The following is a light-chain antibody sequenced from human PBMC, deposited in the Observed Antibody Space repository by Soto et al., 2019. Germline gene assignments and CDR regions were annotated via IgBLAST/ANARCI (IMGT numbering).Light chain of an antibody. CDR3: QSYDSTLSARYV. CDR1: SSNIGAGYD. CDR2: GNT. J-gene: IGLJ1*01. V-gene: IGLV1-40*01. Sequence: QSVLTQPPSVSGAPGQRVTISCTGSSSNIGAGYDVHWYQQRPGTAPKLLIFGNTNRPSGVPDRFSVSKSGTSASLAITGLQAEDEGDYSCQSYDSTLSARYVFGTGTKVTVL.